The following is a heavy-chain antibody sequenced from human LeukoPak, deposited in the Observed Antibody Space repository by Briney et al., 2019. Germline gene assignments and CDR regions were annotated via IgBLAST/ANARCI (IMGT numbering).Heavy chain of an antibody. Sequence: SETLSLTCTVSGGSISSYYWSWIRQPPGKGLEWIGYIYYSGSTNYNPSLKSRVTISVDTSKNQFSLKLSSVTAADAAVYYCARGNITMIVVGPMDVWGKGTTVTVSS. CDR3: ARGNITMIVVGPMDV. D-gene: IGHD3-22*01. CDR2: IYYSGST. CDR1: GGSISSYY. V-gene: IGHV4-59*01. J-gene: IGHJ6*03.